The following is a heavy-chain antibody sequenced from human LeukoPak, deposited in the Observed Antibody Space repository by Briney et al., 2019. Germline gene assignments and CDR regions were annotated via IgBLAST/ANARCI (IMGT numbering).Heavy chain of an antibody. V-gene: IGHV4-4*07. CDR3: AREGQWLGELDY. J-gene: IGHJ4*02. Sequence: SETLSLMCTVSGGSMSSFYWTWIRQPAGKGLEWIGRVFSSGKTDYNPSLKSRVTKSTDTSQNRFSLKLTAVTAADAAVYYCAREGQWLGELDYWGQGILVTVSS. CDR2: VFSSGKT. CDR1: GGSMSSFY. D-gene: IGHD3-10*01.